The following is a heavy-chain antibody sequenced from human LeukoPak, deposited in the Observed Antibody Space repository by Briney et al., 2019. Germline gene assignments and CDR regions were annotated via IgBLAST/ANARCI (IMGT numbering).Heavy chain of an antibody. CDR1: GFTFDDYA. Sequence: GGSLRLSCAASGFTFDDYAMHWVRQAPGKGLEWVSGISWNSGSIGYADSVKGRFTISRDNAKNSLYLQMSSLRAEDTALYYCAKDLGSSWYGSLFFWGQGTLVTVSS. J-gene: IGHJ4*02. D-gene: IGHD6-13*01. CDR2: ISWNSGSI. V-gene: IGHV3-9*01. CDR3: AKDLGSSWYGSLFF.